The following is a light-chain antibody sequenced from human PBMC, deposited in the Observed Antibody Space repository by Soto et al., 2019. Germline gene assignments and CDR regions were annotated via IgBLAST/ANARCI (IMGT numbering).Light chain of an antibody. V-gene: IGKV3-20*01. CDR3: KQYGMSWT. CDR1: QSVSRSY. Sequence: VLKQSPGTLSVSPGERASLSWRASQSVSRSYLAWYQQQPGQAPRLLICGASSRATGIQDSFSGSGSGTEFTLTTSILEPEDLAVYYCKQYGMSWTFGQGTKVDIK. CDR2: GAS. J-gene: IGKJ1*01.